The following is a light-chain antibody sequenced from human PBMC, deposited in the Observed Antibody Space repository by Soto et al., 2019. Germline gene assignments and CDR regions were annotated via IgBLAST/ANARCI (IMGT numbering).Light chain of an antibody. J-gene: IGLJ3*02. CDR3: AAWDDNLNGPL. CDR2: SDD. Sequence: QSALTQPPSLSGTPGQRVTISCSGSNSNIGRYSVNWYQHFPGTAPKILIYSDDERRSGVPDRFSGSKSGTSASLAISGLQSEDEAEYYCAAWDDNLNGPLFGGGTKVTVL. CDR1: NSNIGRYS. V-gene: IGLV1-44*01.